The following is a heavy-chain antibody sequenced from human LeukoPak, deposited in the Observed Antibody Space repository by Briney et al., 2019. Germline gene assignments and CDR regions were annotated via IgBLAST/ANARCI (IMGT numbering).Heavy chain of an antibody. CDR3: ASDIYDILTGPNFDY. Sequence: ASVKVSCKASGYTFTSYGISWVRQAPGQGLEWMGWISAYNGNTNYAQKLQGRVTMTTDTSTSTAYMELRSLRSDDTAVYYCASDIYDILTGPNFDYWGQGTLVTVSS. CDR2: ISAYNGNT. V-gene: IGHV1-18*01. J-gene: IGHJ4*02. CDR1: GYTFTSYG. D-gene: IGHD3-9*01.